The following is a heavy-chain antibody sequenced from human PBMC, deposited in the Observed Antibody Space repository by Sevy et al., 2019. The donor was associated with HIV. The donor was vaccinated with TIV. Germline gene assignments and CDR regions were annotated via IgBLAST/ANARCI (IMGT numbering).Heavy chain of an antibody. CDR2: IYSGGST. J-gene: IGHJ6*02. CDR3: ARYITWYYYYYCGMDV. D-gene: IGHD3-16*01. V-gene: IGHV3-53*01. Sequence: GGSLRLSCAASGFTVSSIYMSWVRQAPGKGLEWVSVIYSGGSTYYADSVKGRFTISRDNSKNSLYLQMNSLRADDTAVYYCARYITWYYYYYCGMDVWGQGTTVTVSS. CDR1: GFTVSSIY.